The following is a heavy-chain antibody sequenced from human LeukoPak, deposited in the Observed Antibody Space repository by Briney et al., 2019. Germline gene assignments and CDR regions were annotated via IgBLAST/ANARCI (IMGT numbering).Heavy chain of an antibody. Sequence: SETLSLTCTVSGGPISSYYWSWIRQPAGKGLEWIGRIYTSGSTNYNPSLKSRVTMSVDTSKNQFSLKLSSVTAADTAVYYCARETNIVATIRWFDPWGQGTLVTVSS. V-gene: IGHV4-4*07. J-gene: IGHJ5*02. CDR2: IYTSGST. D-gene: IGHD5-12*01. CDR3: ARETNIVATIRWFDP. CDR1: GGPISSYY.